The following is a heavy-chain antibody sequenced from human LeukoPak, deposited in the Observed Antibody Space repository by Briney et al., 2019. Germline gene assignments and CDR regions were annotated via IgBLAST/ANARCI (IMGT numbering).Heavy chain of an antibody. CDR1: GASMTNYY. D-gene: IGHD2-2*01. J-gene: IGHJ4*02. CDR3: ERGGSSSWYPLMK. Sequence: SETLSLTCTVSGASMTNYYWHWIRQPAGKGLEWIGHIYGNGNTDFNPSLNSRLTISLDKSQNQFSLKLNSVTAADTAVYYCERGGSSSWYPLMKWGQGILVTVSS. V-gene: IGHV4-4*07. CDR2: IYGNGNT.